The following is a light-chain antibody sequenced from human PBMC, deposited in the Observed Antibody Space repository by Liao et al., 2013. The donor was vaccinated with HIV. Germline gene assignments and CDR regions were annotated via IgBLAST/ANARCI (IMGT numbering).Light chain of an antibody. J-gene: IGLJ3*02. Sequence: SYELTQPPSVSVAPGKTARITCGGNNIGSKSVHWYQQKPGQAPVLVIYYDSDRPSGIPERFSGSNSGNTATLTISRVEAGDEADYYCQVFDSTSDHRVFGGGTKLTVL. CDR1: NIGSKS. CDR2: YDS. CDR3: QVFDSTSDHRV. V-gene: IGLV3-21*01.